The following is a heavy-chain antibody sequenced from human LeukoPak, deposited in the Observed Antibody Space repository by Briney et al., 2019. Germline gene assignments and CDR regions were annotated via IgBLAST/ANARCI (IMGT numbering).Heavy chain of an antibody. D-gene: IGHD1-26*01. V-gene: IGHV1-24*01. CDR2: FDPEDGET. CDR1: GYTLTELS. Sequence: ASVKVSCKVSGYTLTELSMHWVRQAPGKGLEWMGGFDPEDGETIYAQKFQGRVTMTEDTSTDTAYMELSSLRSEDTAVYYCATGTMKWELPNFDYWGQGTLVTVSS. CDR3: ATGTMKWELPNFDY. J-gene: IGHJ4*02.